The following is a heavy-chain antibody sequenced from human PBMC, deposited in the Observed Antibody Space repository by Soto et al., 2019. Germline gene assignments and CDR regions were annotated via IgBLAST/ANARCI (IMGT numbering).Heavy chain of an antibody. CDR2: MNPNRGNT. J-gene: IGHJ3*02. Sequence: ASVNVSCTAPGSTFTRYDINWVRQATGPGPEWMGWMNPNRGNTGYAQKFQGRVHMTRNTSISTAYMGLSSLGSEDTAVYYCARGRRAVPNAFDIWGPGTMVTVS. CDR1: GSTFTRYD. D-gene: IGHD4-17*01. V-gene: IGHV1-8*01. CDR3: ARGRRAVPNAFDI.